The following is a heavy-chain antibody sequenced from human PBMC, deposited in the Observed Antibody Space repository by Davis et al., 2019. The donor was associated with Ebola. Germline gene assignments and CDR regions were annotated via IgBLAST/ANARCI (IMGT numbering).Heavy chain of an antibody. D-gene: IGHD6-13*01. CDR3: AREGVSQGWFDP. V-gene: IGHV1-2*06. J-gene: IGHJ5*02. CDR2: INPYSGGT. Sequence: ASVKVSCKASGYTFTGYYLHWVRQAPGQGLEWMGRINPYSGGTNYAQKFQGRVTMTRDTSITTAYMELSRLRSDDTAVYYCAREGVSQGWFDPWGQGTLVTVSS. CDR1: GYTFTGYY.